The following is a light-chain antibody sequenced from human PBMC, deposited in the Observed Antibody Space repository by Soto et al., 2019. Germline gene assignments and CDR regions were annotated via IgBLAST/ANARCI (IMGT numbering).Light chain of an antibody. CDR3: SSYTSSSSLVV. V-gene: IGLV2-14*01. CDR1: SSDVGGYNY. J-gene: IGLJ2*01. CDR2: EVS. Sequence: QSALTQPASVSGSPGQSITISCTGTSSDVGGYNYVSWNQQHPGKAPKLMIYEVSNRPSGVSNRFSDSKSGNTASLTISGLQAEDVSDYSCSSYTSSSSLVVFGGGTKLTVL.